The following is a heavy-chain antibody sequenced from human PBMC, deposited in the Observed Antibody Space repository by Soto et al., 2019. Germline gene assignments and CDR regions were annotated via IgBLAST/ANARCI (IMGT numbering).Heavy chain of an antibody. D-gene: IGHD1-20*01. V-gene: IGHV3-23*01. CDR1: GFTFSNNA. Sequence: PGGSLRLSCAASGFTFSNNAMSWVRQAPGKGLEWVSSISASGVGTYYADSVKGRFTISRDNSKNTLFLQMNRLRAEDSAVYYCAKDISGTTGGMDVWGQGTTVTVSS. J-gene: IGHJ6*02. CDR2: ISASGVGT. CDR3: AKDISGTTGGMDV.